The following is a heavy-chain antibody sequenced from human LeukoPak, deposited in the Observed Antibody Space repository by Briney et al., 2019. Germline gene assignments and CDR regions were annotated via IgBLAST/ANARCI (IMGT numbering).Heavy chain of an antibody. J-gene: IGHJ6*02. CDR3: ARSDCSTTSCVAYYGMDV. Sequence: PSETLSLTCTISGGSISNYYWNWIRQPPGKGLEWIGYIYYSGSTNYNPSLKSRVTISVDTSKNQFSLKLSSMTAADTAVYYCARSDCSTTSCVAYYGMDVWGQGTTVTVFS. CDR1: GGSISNYY. V-gene: IGHV4-59*08. CDR2: IYYSGST. D-gene: IGHD2-2*01.